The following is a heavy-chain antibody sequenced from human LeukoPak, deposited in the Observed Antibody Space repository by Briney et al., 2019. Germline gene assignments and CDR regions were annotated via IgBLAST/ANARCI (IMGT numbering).Heavy chain of an antibody. CDR1: EFTFSSYG. J-gene: IGHJ3*02. CDR3: AKDQGGSFVINAFDI. Sequence: GGSLRLSCAASEFTFSSYGMSWVRQAPGKGLEWVSAISGSGGSTYYADSVKGRFTISRDNSKNTLYLQMNSLRAEDTAVYYCAKDQGGSFVINAFDIWGQGTVVTVSS. V-gene: IGHV3-23*01. CDR2: ISGSGGST. D-gene: IGHD3-16*02.